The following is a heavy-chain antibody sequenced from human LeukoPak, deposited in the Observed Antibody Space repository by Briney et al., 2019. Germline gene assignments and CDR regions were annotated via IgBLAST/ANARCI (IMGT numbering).Heavy chain of an antibody. CDR2: INGSGGST. V-gene: IGHV3-23*01. CDR1: GFTFSSYA. Sequence: PGGSLRLSCAASGFTFSSYAMSWVRQAPGKGLEWVSAINGSGGSTYYADSVKGRFTISRDNSKNTLYLQMNSLRAEDTAVYYCAKDSSAIFGVVRYHYGMDVWGQGTTVTVSS. J-gene: IGHJ6*02. D-gene: IGHD3-3*01. CDR3: AKDSSAIFGVVRYHYGMDV.